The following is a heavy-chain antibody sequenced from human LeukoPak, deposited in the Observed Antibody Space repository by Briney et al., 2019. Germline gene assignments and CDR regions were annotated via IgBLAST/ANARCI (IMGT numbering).Heavy chain of an antibody. D-gene: IGHD5-18*01. CDR2: ISAYNGNK. V-gene: IGHV1-18*04. J-gene: IGHJ4*02. CDR1: GYTFTSYG. CDR3: ARDRTGIQLWPPLDY. Sequence: GASVKVSCKASGYTFTSYGISWVRQAPGQGLEWMGWISAYNGNKNYAQKLQGRVTMTTDTSTSTAYMELRSLRSDDTAVYYCARDRTGIQLWPPLDYWGQGTLVTVSS.